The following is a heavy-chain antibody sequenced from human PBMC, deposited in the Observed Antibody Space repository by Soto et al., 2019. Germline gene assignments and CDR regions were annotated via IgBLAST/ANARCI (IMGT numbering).Heavy chain of an antibody. CDR3: ARGGHVVVVTAALDY. V-gene: IGHV1-46*01. J-gene: IGHJ4*02. D-gene: IGHD2-21*02. Sequence: QVQLMQSGAEVKKPGASVKVSCKASGDTFTDYYIHWVRQAPGQGLEWMGTVNPSGGHTTYAQRFMGRVTXAXXXSXXTLYMELTSLTSDDTAIYYCARGGHVVVVTAALDYWGQGTLVTVSS. CDR1: GDTFTDYY. CDR2: VNPSGGHT.